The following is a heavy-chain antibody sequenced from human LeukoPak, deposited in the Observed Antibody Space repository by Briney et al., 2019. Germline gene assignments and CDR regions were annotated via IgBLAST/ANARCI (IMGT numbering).Heavy chain of an antibody. D-gene: IGHD2-2*02. J-gene: IGHJ5*02. CDR2: IYTSGST. CDR3: ARDGSVVVPAAILRPCWFDP. V-gene: IGHV4-4*07. Sequence: PSETLSLTCTVSGGSISSYYWSWIRQLAGKGLEWIGRIYTSGSTNYNPSLKSRVTMSVDTSKNQFSLKLSSVTAADTAVYYCARDGSVVVPAAILRPCWFDPWGQGTLVTVSS. CDR1: GGSISSYY.